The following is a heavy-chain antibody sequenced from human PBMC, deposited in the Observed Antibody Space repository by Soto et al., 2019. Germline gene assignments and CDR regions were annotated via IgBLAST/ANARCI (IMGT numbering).Heavy chain of an antibody. Sequence: EVQRLESGGGLVQPGGSLRLSCAGSGFTFGNYALTWVRQAPGKGLEWVSIISGSSINAYYTDSVRGRFTISRDNSRNTMYMEMNGLRVEDTAVYYCAKRGVCRNGYCSFDLWGQGTLVTVSS. J-gene: IGHJ5*02. CDR3: AKRGVCRNGYCSFDL. D-gene: IGHD2-21*02. CDR1: GFTFGNYA. V-gene: IGHV3-23*01. CDR2: ISGSSINA.